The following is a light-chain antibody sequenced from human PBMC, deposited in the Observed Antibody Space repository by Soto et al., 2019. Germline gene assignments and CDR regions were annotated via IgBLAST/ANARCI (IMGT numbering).Light chain of an antibody. V-gene: IGKV3-20*01. J-gene: IGKJ1*01. CDR2: GAS. CDR1: QTVSSGY. Sequence: EIILTQSPDTLSLSPGERATLSCRASQTVSSGYLAWYQQKPGQAPRLLIYGASSRATGIPDRFSGSGSGTEFTLTISRLEPEDFAVYYCQQYGSSGTFGQGTKVDIK. CDR3: QQYGSSGT.